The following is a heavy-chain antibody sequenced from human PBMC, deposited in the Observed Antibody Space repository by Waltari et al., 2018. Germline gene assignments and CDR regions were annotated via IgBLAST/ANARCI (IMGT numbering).Heavy chain of an antibody. D-gene: IGHD3-22*01. J-gene: IGHJ2*01. V-gene: IGHV4-34*01. CDR1: GGSFSGYY. CDR3: ARGPPAMIVVVITRWYFDL. CDR2: INHSGST. Sequence: QVQLQQWGAGLLKPSETLSLTCAVYGGSFSGYYWSWIRQPPGKGLEWIGEINHSGSTNGNPSPKRRVTRSVDTSKNQFSLKLSSVTAADTAVYYCARGPPAMIVVVITRWYFDLWGRGTLVTVSS.